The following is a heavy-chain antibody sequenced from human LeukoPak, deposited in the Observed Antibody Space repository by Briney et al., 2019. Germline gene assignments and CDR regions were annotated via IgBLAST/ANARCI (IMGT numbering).Heavy chain of an antibody. CDR3: ARGSGSYSTYFDF. D-gene: IGHD1-26*01. Sequence: GGSLRLACEASGFNFDDYGMTWVRQAPGAGLEWVSGIGWNGDSTTYADSVKGRFTISRDSAKSSLYLQMNSLRGEDTALYYCARGSGSYSTYFDFWGQGTLVTVSS. CDR1: GFNFDDYG. J-gene: IGHJ4*02. CDR2: IGWNGDST. V-gene: IGHV3-20*04.